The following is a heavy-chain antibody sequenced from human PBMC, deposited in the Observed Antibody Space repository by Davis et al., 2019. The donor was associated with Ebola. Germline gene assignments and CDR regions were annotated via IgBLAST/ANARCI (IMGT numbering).Heavy chain of an antibody. D-gene: IGHD6-19*01. CDR2: ISSNGGST. V-gene: IGHV3-64D*08. J-gene: IGHJ5*02. CDR1: GFTFSSYA. CDR3: ARALGYSSGWFKVGWFDP. Sequence: PGGSLRLSCAASGFTFSSYAMHWVRQAPGKGLEYVSAISSNGGSTYYADSVKGRFTISRDNSKNTLYLQMNSLRAEDTAVYYCARALGYSSGWFKVGWFDPWGQGTLVTVSS.